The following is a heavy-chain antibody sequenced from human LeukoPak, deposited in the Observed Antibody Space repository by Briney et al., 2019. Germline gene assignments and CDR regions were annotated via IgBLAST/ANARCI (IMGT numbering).Heavy chain of an antibody. J-gene: IGHJ4*02. CDR3: ARGVGSGNTDY. CDR1: GGSFSGYY. V-gene: IGHV4-34*01. Sequence: QPSETLSLTCAVCGGSFSGYYWSWIRQPPGKGLEWIGEINHSGSTNYNPSLKSRVTISVDTSKNQFSLKLSSVTAADTAVYYCARGVGSGNTDYWGQGALVTVSS. CDR2: INHSGST. D-gene: IGHD2-15*01.